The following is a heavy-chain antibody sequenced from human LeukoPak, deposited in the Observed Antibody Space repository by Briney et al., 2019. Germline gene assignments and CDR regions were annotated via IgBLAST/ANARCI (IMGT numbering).Heavy chain of an antibody. CDR1: GFTFSSYA. J-gene: IGHJ4*02. D-gene: IGHD3-22*01. Sequence: GSLRLSCAASGFTFSSYAMSWVRQAPGKGLEWVSAISGSGGSTYYADSVKGRFTISRDNSKNTLYLQMNSLRAEDTAVYYCAKDPGDYDSSGCLDYWGQGTLVTVSS. V-gene: IGHV3-23*01. CDR3: AKDPGDYDSSGCLDY. CDR2: ISGSGGST.